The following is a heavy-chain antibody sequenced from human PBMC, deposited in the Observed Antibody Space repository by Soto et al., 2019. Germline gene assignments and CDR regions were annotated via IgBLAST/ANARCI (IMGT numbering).Heavy chain of an antibody. D-gene: IGHD3-22*01. CDR3: ARPHYDSNTFYSFFDY. V-gene: IGHV4-34*12. Sequence: SETLSLTCDVSGESFSGYYWSWIRQPPGKGLEWIGQIFHGGGTNYSPSLKSRVTISVDTSKNQFSLELTSVTAADTAVYYCARPHYDSNTFYSFFDYWGQGTLVTVSS. CDR2: IFHGGGT. J-gene: IGHJ4*02. CDR1: GESFSGYY.